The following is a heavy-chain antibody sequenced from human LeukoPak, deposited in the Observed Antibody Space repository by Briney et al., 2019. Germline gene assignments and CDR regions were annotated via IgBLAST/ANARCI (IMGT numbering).Heavy chain of an antibody. CDR1: RFTFSSYT. Sequence: PGGSLRLSCSASRFTFSSYTMNWVRQAPGKGLEWVAAIGGGGTTTYYADSVKGRFTISRDNSKNTLYLQMNSLRAEDTAVYYCARASRYGLNWFDPWGQGTLVTVSS. CDR3: ARASRYGLNWFDP. CDR2: IGGGGTTT. D-gene: IGHD3-10*01. V-gene: IGHV3-23*01. J-gene: IGHJ5*02.